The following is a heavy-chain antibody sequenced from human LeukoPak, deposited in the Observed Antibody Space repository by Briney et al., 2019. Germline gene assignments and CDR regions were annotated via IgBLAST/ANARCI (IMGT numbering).Heavy chain of an antibody. CDR2: IKPSGGST. J-gene: IGHJ4*02. Sequence: HVASVKVSCKASGYTFTSYYMHWVRQAPGQGLEWMGIIKPSGGSTSYAQKFQGRVTMTRDMSTSTVYMELSSLRSEDTAVYYCARVRSYCGGDCYYSPYFDYWGQGTLVTVSS. V-gene: IGHV1-46*01. CDR1: GYTFTSYY. CDR3: ARVRSYCGGDCYYSPYFDY. D-gene: IGHD2-21*02.